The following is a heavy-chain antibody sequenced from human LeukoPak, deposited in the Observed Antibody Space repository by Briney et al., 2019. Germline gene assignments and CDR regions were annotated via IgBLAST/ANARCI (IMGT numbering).Heavy chain of an antibody. Sequence: GGSLRLSCEASGFTFSSYGMNWVRQAPGKGLEWVSGVTGGAGSSTYYADSVKGRFTISRDNSNNTLYLQMNSLRAEDTAVYFCAIYDSSGNNGYWGQGTLVTVSS. CDR3: AIYDSSGNNGY. CDR2: VTGGAGSST. D-gene: IGHD3-22*01. J-gene: IGHJ4*02. V-gene: IGHV3-23*01. CDR1: GFTFSSYG.